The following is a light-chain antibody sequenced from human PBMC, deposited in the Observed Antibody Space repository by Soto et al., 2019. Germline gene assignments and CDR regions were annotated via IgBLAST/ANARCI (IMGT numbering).Light chain of an antibody. CDR1: QSVTSNY. Sequence: EIVLTQSPGTLSLSPGERATLSCRASQSVTSNYLAWYQQKPGQAPGLLIYDTSTRASGVPDRFSGSGSGTEFTLTISRLEPEDLALYYCQQFGTSPQTFGQGTKVEIK. V-gene: IGKV3-20*01. J-gene: IGKJ1*01. CDR3: QQFGTSPQT. CDR2: DTS.